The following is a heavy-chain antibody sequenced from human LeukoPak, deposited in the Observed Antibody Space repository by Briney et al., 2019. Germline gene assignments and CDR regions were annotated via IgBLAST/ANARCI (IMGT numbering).Heavy chain of an antibody. J-gene: IGHJ4*02. CDR3: ARVRYYDSSGPTFDY. V-gene: IGHV4-39*07. D-gene: IGHD3-22*01. CDR2: IYYSGST. Sequence: SETLSLTCTVSGGSISSSSYYWGWIRQPPGRGLEWIGSIYYSGSTNYNPSLKSRVTISVDTSKNQFSLKPSSVTAADTAVYYCARVRYYDSSGPTFDYWGQGTLVTVSS. CDR1: GGSISSSSYY.